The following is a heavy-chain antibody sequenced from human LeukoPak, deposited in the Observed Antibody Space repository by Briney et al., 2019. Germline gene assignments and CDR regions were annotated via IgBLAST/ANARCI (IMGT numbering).Heavy chain of an antibody. CDR1: GGTFSSYA. V-gene: IGHV1-69*01. J-gene: IGHJ4*02. D-gene: IGHD6-25*01. CDR2: IIPIFGTA. Sequence: SVKVSCKASGGTFSSYAISWVRQAPGRGLEWMGGIIPIFGTANYAQKFQGRVTITADESTSTAYMELSSLRSEDTAVYYCASGARLGPPDYWGQGTLVTVSS. CDR3: ASGARLGPPDY.